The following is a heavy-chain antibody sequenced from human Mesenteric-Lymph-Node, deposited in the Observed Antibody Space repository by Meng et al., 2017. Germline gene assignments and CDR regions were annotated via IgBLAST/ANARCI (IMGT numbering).Heavy chain of an antibody. CDR2: ISAYNGNT. J-gene: IGHJ4*02. Sequence: ASVKVSCKAFGYTFTSYGISWVRQAPGQGLEWMGWISAYNGNTNYAQKLQGRVTMTTDTSTSTAYMELRSLRSDDTAVYYCARDDVVVGVGATNCLDYWGQGTLVTVSS. D-gene: IGHD1-26*01. CDR3: ARDDVVVGVGATNCLDY. V-gene: IGHV1-18*01. CDR1: GYTFTSYG.